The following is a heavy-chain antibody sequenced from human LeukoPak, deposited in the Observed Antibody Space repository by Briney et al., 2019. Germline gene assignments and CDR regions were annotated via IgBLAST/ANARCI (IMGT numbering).Heavy chain of an antibody. D-gene: IGHD2-2*01. Sequence: SETLSLTCTISGGSVSDYYWSWIRQSPGKGLEWIGYIYHTGSTSYSPSLKSRVTISADTSKNQFSLKLSSVTAADTAVYYCARGGEWDIVVVPAATNWFDPWGQGTLVTVSS. CDR3: ARGGEWDIVVVPAATNWFDP. CDR2: IYHTGST. CDR1: GGSVSDYY. J-gene: IGHJ5*02. V-gene: IGHV4-59*02.